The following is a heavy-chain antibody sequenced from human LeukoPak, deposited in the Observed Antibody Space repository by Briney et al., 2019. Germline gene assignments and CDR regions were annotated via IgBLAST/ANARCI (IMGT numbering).Heavy chain of an antibody. D-gene: IGHD3-3*01. CDR3: ARDPYDFPMGG. J-gene: IGHJ4*02. CDR1: GFTFSSYW. V-gene: IGHV3-74*01. Sequence: GGSLRLSCAASGFTFSSYWMHWVRQAPGKGLVWVSRINTDGRSTSYADSVKGRFTISRDNAKNTLYLQMNSLRAEDTAVYYCARDPYDFPMGGWGQGTLVTVSS. CDR2: INTDGRST.